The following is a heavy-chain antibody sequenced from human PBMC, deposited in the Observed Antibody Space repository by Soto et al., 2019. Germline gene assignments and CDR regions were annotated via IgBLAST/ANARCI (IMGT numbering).Heavy chain of an antibody. CDR3: VAEVGPKMFDW. D-gene: IGHD1-26*01. CDR2: ISYDGGTQ. V-gene: IGHV3-30-3*01. Sequence: QVQLVESGGGVIQPGRSLGLSCAASGFTFSNHAMHWVRQAPGKGLEWVALISYDGGTQLYADSVKGRFTTSRDNSKNTLHLHLHSLRTEETALYYCVAEVGPKMFDWWGQATLVTVSS. J-gene: IGHJ5*01. CDR1: GFTFSNHA.